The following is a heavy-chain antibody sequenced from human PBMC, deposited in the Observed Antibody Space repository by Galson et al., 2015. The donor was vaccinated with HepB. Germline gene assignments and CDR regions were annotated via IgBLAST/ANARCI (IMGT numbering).Heavy chain of an antibody. V-gene: IGHV5-51*01. CDR3: ARRPFRASSLDWFDP. CDR1: GYSFTSYW. J-gene: IGHJ5*02. D-gene: IGHD3-16*02. Sequence: QSGAEVKKPGESLRISCKGSGYSFTSYWIGWVRQMPGKGLEWMGIIYPGDSDTRYSPSFQGQVTISADKSISTAYLQWSSLKASDAAMYYCARRPFRASSLDWFDPWGQGTLVTVSS. CDR2: IYPGDSDT.